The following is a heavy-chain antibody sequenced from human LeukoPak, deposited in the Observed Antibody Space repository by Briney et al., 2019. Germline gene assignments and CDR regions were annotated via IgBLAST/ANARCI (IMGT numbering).Heavy chain of an antibody. CDR3: ARDKWFGDYYYGMDV. CDR1: GYTFSSYG. D-gene: IGHD3-10*01. V-gene: IGHV1-18*01. CDR2: ICAYNGNT. J-gene: IGHJ6*02. Sequence: ASVKVSCKASGYTFSSYGISWVRQAPGQGLEWMGWICAYNGNTNYAQKLQGRVTMTTDTSTSTDYMELRSLRSDDTAVYYWARDKWFGDYYYGMDVWGQGTMVTVSS.